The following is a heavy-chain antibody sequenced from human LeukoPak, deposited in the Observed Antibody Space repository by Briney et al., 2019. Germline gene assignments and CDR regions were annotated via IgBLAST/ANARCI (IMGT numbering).Heavy chain of an antibody. Sequence: GASVTVSCKVSGYTLTELSMHWVRQAPGKGLEWMGGFDPEDGETIYAQKFQGRVTMTEDTSTDTAYMELSSLRSEDTAVYYCALLTIFGVDNRWFDPWGQGTLVTVSS. CDR1: GYTLTELS. J-gene: IGHJ5*02. D-gene: IGHD3-3*01. CDR2: FDPEDGET. V-gene: IGHV1-24*01. CDR3: ALLTIFGVDNRWFDP.